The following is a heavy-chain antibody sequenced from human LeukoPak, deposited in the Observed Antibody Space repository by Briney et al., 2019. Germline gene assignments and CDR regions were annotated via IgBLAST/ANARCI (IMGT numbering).Heavy chain of an antibody. V-gene: IGHV3-11*01. Sequence: GGSLRLSCAASGFTFSDYYMSWIRQAPGKGLEWVSYISSSGSTIYYADSVKGRFTISRDNAKNSLYLQMNSLRAEDTAVYYCAREMFPKRRHYYYMDVWGKGTTVTVSS. CDR3: AREMFPKRRHYYYMDV. CDR1: GFTFSDYY. CDR2: ISSSGSTI. J-gene: IGHJ6*03. D-gene: IGHD1-1*01.